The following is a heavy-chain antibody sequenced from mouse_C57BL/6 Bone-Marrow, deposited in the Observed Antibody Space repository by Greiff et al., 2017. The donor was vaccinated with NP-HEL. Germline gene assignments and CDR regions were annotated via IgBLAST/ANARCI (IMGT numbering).Heavy chain of an antibody. CDR2: LRNKASGYTT. CDR3: ARSIYYDYADDPFYAMDY. J-gene: IGHJ4*01. CDR1: GFTFTDYY. V-gene: IGHV7-3*01. Sequence: EVKVVESGGGLVQPGGSLSLSCAASGFTFTDYYMNWVRQPPGKALEWLGFLRNKASGYTTEYSASVKGRFTISRDNSQSILYLQMNALRAEDSATYYCARSIYYDYADDPFYAMDYWGQGTSVTVSS. D-gene: IGHD2-4*01.